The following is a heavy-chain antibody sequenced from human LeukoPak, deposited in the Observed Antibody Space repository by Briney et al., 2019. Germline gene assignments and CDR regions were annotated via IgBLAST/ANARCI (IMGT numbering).Heavy chain of an antibody. J-gene: IGHJ4*02. V-gene: IGHV4-61*01. Sequence: PSETLSLTCTVSGGSVSSGSYYWSWIRQPPGKGLEWIGYIYYSGSTNYNPSLKSRVTISVDTSKNQFSLKLSSVTAADTAVYYCARSLYSSSPVDYWGQGTLVTVSS. CDR2: IYYSGST. D-gene: IGHD6-6*01. CDR1: GGSVSSGSYY. CDR3: ARSLYSSSPVDY.